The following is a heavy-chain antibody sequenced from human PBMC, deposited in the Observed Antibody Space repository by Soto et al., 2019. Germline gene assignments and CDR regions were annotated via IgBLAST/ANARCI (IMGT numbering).Heavy chain of an antibody. V-gene: IGHV4-4*02. CDR3: ARSRYCSGGSCSRYYYGMDV. J-gene: IGHJ6*02. CDR1: GGSISSSNW. Sequence: QVQLQESGPGLVKPSGTLSLTCAVSGGSISSSNWWSWVRQPPGKGLEWIGEIHHSGSTNYNPSLKSRVTISVDKSKNQFSLKLSSVTAADTAVYYCARSRYCSGGSCSRYYYGMDVWGQGTTVTVSS. D-gene: IGHD2-15*01. CDR2: IHHSGST.